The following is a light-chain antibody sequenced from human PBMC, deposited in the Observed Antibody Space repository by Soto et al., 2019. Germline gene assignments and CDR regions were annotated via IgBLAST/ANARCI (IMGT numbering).Light chain of an antibody. J-gene: IGKJ4*01. V-gene: IGKV3-15*01. CDR3: QQYDNWPPT. Sequence: EIVMTQSPATLSVSPGERATLSCRASQSVTSNLAWYQQKPGQAPRLLIYGASTRATGIAARFSGSGSGTEFTLTISSLQSEDFAVYWCQQYDNWPPTFGGGTKVDIK. CDR1: QSVTSN. CDR2: GAS.